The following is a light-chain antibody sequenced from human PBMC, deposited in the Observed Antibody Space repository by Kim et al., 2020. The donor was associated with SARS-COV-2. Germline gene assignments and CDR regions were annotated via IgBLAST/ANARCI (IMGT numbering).Light chain of an antibody. CDR3: NSRDSSGNHVI. CDR1: NLRSYY. V-gene: IGLV3-19*01. J-gene: IGLJ2*01. Sequence: AVGQTVRITCQGDNLRSYYASWYQQQSGQSPILVIYGKNNRPSGIPDRFSGSSSGNTSSLTITEAQAEDEADYYCNSRDSSGNHVIFGGGTKVTVL. CDR2: GKN.